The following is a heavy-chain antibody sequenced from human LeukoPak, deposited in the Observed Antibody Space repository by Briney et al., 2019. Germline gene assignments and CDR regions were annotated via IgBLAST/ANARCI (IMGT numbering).Heavy chain of an antibody. J-gene: IGHJ3*02. CDR1: GFTFSDYY. V-gene: IGHV3-11*01. CDR3: ARGHIVVVPAAMGAFDI. CDR2: ISSSGSTI. Sequence: GGSLRLSCAASGFTFSDYYMSWIRQAPGKGLEWVSYISSSGSTIYYADSVKGRFTISRDNAKNSLYLQMNSLRAEDTAVYYCARGHIVVVPAAMGAFDIWGQGTMVTVSS. D-gene: IGHD2-2*01.